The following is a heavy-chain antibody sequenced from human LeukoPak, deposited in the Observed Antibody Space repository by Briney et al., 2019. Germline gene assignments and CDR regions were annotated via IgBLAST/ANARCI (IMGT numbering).Heavy chain of an antibody. Sequence: GGSLRLSSAVSGFSFSTYWMGWGRQAPGKGLEWVANIKQDGSEEYYVDSVKGRFTISGDNAKNSLYLQMSSLRAEDTAVYYCARDRSPGSYWGQGTLVTVSS. J-gene: IGHJ4*02. CDR2: IKQDGSEE. CDR3: ARDRSPGSY. D-gene: IGHD3-10*01. CDR1: GFSFSTYW. V-gene: IGHV3-7*03.